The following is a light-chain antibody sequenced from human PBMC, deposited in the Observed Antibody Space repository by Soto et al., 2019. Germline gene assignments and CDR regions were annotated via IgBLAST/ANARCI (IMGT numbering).Light chain of an antibody. CDR2: EVS. CDR1: SSDVGGYNY. Sequence: QSALTQPPSPSGSPGQSVTISCTGTSSDVGGYNYVSWYQQHPGKALKLMIYEVSKRPSGVPDRVSGSKSGNTASLTVSGLQAEDAADYYCNSYAGSNNFYVFGTGTKLTVL. J-gene: IGLJ1*01. CDR3: NSYAGSNNFYV. V-gene: IGLV2-8*01.